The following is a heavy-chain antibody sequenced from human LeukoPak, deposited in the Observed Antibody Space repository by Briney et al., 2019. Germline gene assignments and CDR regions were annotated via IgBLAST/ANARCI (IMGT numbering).Heavy chain of an antibody. CDR1: GFTFSSYA. V-gene: IGHV3-30-3*01. J-gene: IGHJ3*02. CDR2: ISYDGSNK. Sequence: GGSLRLSCAASGFTFSSYAMHWVRQAPGKGLEWVAVISYDGSNKYYADSVKGRFTISRDNSKNTLYLQMNSLRAEDTAVYYCAGEDSSGFDIWGQGTMVTVSS. CDR3: AGEDSSGFDI. D-gene: IGHD3-22*01.